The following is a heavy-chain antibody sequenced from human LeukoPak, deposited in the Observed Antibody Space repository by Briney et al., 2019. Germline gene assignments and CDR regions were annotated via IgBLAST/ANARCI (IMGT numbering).Heavy chain of an antibody. CDR1: GFTFDDYG. Sequence: GGSLRLSCAASGFTFDDYGMSWVRQAPGKGLEWVSGINWNGGSTGYADSVKGRFTISRDNAKNSLYLQMNSLRAEDTALYYCARVGDYYDSSGYLPFDYWGQGTLVTVSS. CDR3: ARVGDYYDSSGYLPFDY. V-gene: IGHV3-20*04. J-gene: IGHJ4*02. D-gene: IGHD3-22*01. CDR2: INWNGGST.